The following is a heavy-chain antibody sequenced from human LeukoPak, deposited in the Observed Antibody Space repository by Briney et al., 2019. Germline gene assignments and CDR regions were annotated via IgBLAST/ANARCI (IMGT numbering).Heavy chain of an antibody. Sequence: GGSLRLSCAASGFTFSGYSMNWVRQAPGKGLEWVSSISSSSSYIYYADSVKGRFTISRDNAKNSLYLQMNSLRAEDTAVYYCARDAVTIFGVVIKDDAFDIWGQGTMVTVSS. CDR2: ISSSSSYI. CDR1: GFTFSGYS. D-gene: IGHD3-3*01. CDR3: ARDAVTIFGVVIKDDAFDI. V-gene: IGHV3-21*01. J-gene: IGHJ3*02.